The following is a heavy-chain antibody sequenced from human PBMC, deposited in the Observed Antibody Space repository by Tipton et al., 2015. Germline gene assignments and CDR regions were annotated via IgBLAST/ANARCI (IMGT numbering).Heavy chain of an antibody. CDR2: ISHSGNT. CDR1: AYSISSDYY. Sequence: LRLSCAVSAYSISSDYYWGWIRQPPGKGLEWIGSISHSGNTYYNPSLKTRVTMSRDTSKDRFSLKLTSVTAADTAVYYCACQDYDSLTRDYQTVDYWGQGTLVTVSS. V-gene: IGHV4-38-2*01. J-gene: IGHJ4*02. D-gene: IGHD3-9*01. CDR3: ACQDYDSLTRDYQTVDY.